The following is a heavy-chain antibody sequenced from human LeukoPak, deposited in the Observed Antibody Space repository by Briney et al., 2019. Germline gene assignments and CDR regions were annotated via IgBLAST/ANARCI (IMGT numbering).Heavy chain of an antibody. CDR3: ARGWFGEFYPYYFDY. Sequence: GGSLRLSCAASGFTFSSYWMSWVRQAPGKGLEWVANIKQDGSEKYYVDSVKGRFTISRDNAKNSLYLQMNSLRAEDTAVYYCARGWFGEFYPYYFDYWGQGTLVTVSS. D-gene: IGHD3-10*01. V-gene: IGHV3-7*01. J-gene: IGHJ4*02. CDR1: GFTFSSYW. CDR2: IKQDGSEK.